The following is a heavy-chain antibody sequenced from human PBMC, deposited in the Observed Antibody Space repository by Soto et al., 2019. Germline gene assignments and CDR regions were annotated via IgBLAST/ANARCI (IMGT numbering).Heavy chain of an antibody. D-gene: IGHD1-7*01. CDR2: INHSGST. CDR3: ARGPRGLTGTGWFDP. J-gene: IGHJ5*02. Sequence: TLSLTCAVYGGSFSGYYWSWIRQPPGKGLEWIGEINHSGSTNYNPSLKSRVTISVDTSKNQFSLKLSSVTAADTAVYYCARGPRGLTGTGWFDPWGQGTLVTFSS. V-gene: IGHV4-34*01. CDR1: GGSFSGYY.